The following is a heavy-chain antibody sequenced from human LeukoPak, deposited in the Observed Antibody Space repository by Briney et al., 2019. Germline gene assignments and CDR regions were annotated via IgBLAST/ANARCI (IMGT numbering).Heavy chain of an antibody. D-gene: IGHD6-19*01. CDR2: IYYSGST. J-gene: IGHJ4*02. Sequence: PSETLSLTCTVSGDSISSGVYYWSWIRQPPGKGLEWIGYIYYSGSTYYNPSLKSRVTISVDTSKNQFSLKPSSVTAADTAVYYCARARSGWYYYFDYWGQGTLVTVSS. CDR1: GDSISSGVYY. CDR3: ARARSGWYYYFDY. V-gene: IGHV4-31*03.